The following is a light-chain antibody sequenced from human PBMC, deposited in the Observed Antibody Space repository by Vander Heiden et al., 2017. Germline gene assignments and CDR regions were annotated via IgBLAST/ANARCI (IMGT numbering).Light chain of an antibody. CDR2: DAS. Sequence: DIQMTQSPSSLSASLGDSVTITCQASQDITSYLNWYQQKPGKAPKLLIYDASHLETGVPSRFSGSGSGAHFTFTIKSLQPEDFATYYCQQYYHLPLTFGGGTKVDIK. CDR3: QQYYHLPLT. CDR1: QDITSY. J-gene: IGKJ4*01. V-gene: IGKV1-33*01.